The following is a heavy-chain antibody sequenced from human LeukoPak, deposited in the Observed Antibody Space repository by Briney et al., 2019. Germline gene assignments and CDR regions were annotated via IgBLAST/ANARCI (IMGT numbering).Heavy chain of an antibody. CDR1: GFTFSSYA. Sequence: GRSLRLSCAASGFTFSSYAMHWVRQAPGKGLEWVAVISYDGSNKYYADSVKGRFTISRDNSKNTLYLQMNSLRAEDTAVYYCSTTLFYYYYMDVWGKGTTVTVSS. J-gene: IGHJ6*03. CDR2: ISYDGSNK. CDR3: STTLFYYYYMDV. V-gene: IGHV3-30-3*01.